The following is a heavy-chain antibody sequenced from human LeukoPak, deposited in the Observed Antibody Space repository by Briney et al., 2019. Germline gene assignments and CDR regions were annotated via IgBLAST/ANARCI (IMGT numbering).Heavy chain of an antibody. CDR1: GFTFSSYA. Sequence: PGGSLRLSCAASGFTFSSYAMTWVRQAPGKGLEWVSSISGSGSNTYYADSVKGRFTISRDNSKNTLYLQMNSLRAEDTAVYYCAKYPGWYYYYMDVWGKGTSVTVSS. J-gene: IGHJ6*03. CDR2: ISGSGSNT. V-gene: IGHV3-23*01. CDR3: AKYPGWYYYYMDV. D-gene: IGHD6-19*01.